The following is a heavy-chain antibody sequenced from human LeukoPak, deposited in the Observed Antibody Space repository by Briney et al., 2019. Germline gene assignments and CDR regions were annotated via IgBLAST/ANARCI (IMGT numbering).Heavy chain of an antibody. V-gene: IGHV4-39*01. CDR3: ARGNIAVAGTSIDY. Sequence: SETLSLTCTVSGGSISSSSNYWGWIRQPPGKGLEWIGSIYYSGSTYYNPSLKSRVTISVDTSKNQFSLKLSSVTAADTAVYYCARGNIAVAGTSIDYWGQGTLVTVSS. CDR1: GGSISSSSNY. D-gene: IGHD6-19*01. J-gene: IGHJ4*02. CDR2: IYYSGST.